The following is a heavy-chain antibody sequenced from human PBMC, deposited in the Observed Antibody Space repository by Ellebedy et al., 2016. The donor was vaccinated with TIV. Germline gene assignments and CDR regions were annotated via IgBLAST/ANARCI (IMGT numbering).Heavy chain of an antibody. V-gene: IGHV3-21*01. CDR3: ARDQGGK. J-gene: IGHJ4*02. CDR2: ISGYSTYI. Sequence: GGSLRLSCAGSGFILNPYGVSWVRLAPGKGLEWVSSISGYSTYIHYADSVKGRFTISRDTAEDSVHLQMNSLRAEDTGVYYCARDQGGKWGQGTLVSVSS. CDR1: GFILNPYG. D-gene: IGHD3-16*01.